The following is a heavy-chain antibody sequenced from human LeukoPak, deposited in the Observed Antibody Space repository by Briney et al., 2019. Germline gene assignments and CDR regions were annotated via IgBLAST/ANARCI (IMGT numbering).Heavy chain of an antibody. CDR2: IYSGGST. V-gene: IGHV3-53*01. CDR1: GFTVSSNY. CDR3: ARDSYCSGGSCYGKVYYMDV. D-gene: IGHD2-15*01. Sequence: GGSLRLSCAASGFTVSSNYMSWVRQAPGKGLEWVSVIYSGGSTYYADSVKGRFTISRDNCKNTLYLQMNSLRAEDTAVYYCARDSYCSGGSCYGKVYYMDVWGKGTTVTVSS. J-gene: IGHJ6*03.